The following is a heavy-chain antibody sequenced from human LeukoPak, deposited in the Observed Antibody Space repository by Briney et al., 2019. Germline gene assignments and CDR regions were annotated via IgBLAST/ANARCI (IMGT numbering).Heavy chain of an antibody. V-gene: IGHV1-58*01. Sequence: SVKVSCKASGFTFTSSAVQWVRQARGQRLEWIGWIVVGSGNTNYAQKFQERVTITRDMSTSTAYMELSSLRSEDTAVYYCAADLGYYYDSSGYVFDYWGQGTLVTVSS. CDR1: GFTFTSSA. CDR2: IVVGSGNT. J-gene: IGHJ4*02. D-gene: IGHD3-22*01. CDR3: AADLGYYYDSSGYVFDY.